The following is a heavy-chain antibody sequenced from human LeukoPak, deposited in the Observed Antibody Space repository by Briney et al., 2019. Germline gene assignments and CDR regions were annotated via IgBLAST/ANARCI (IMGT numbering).Heavy chain of an antibody. CDR3: AREEGAPIAAANV. V-gene: IGHV1-18*01. D-gene: IGHD6-13*01. CDR2: ISAYNGNT. CDR1: GYTFTTYY. Sequence: GASVTVSCKASGYTFTTYYISWVRQAPGQGLEWMGWISAYNGNTNYAQKFQGRVTMTTDTSTSTAYMELRSLRSDDTAVYYCAREEGAPIAAANVWGLGTMVTVSS. J-gene: IGHJ3*01.